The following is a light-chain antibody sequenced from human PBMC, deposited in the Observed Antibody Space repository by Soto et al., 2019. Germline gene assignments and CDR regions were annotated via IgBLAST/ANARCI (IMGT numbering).Light chain of an antibody. CDR3: QQYSDWPPWT. J-gene: IGKJ1*01. CDR1: QSVRDRY. V-gene: IGKV3-20*01. Sequence: EIVLTQSPGTLSLSPGERATLSCRASQSVRDRYLAWYQQKPGQAPSLLIYDTSTRATGVPDRFSGSGSGTDFTLTISRLEPEDFAVYYCQQYSDWPPWTFGQGTKVDIK. CDR2: DTS.